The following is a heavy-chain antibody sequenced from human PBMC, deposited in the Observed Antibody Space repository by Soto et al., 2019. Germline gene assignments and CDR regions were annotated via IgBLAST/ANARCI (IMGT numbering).Heavy chain of an antibody. CDR3: ARDRWGSYSFDS. CDR1: GGVFRNYA. Sequence: QVQLVQSGAEVKKPGSSVKVSCKASGGVFRNYAINWVRQAPGQGLEWMGGIIPVFGTADYPQKFQGRVTITADESTTTAYQELTSLKTEDTAVYFCARDRWGSYSFDSWGQGTLVTVAS. J-gene: IGHJ5*01. D-gene: IGHD1-26*01. CDR2: IIPVFGTA. V-gene: IGHV1-69*01.